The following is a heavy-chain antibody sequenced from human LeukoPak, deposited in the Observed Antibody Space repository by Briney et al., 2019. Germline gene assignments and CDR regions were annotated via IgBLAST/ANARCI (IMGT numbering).Heavy chain of an antibody. D-gene: IGHD4-23*01. Sequence: SETLSLTCAVYGGSFSGYYWSWIRQPPGKGLEWIGEINHSGSTNYNPSLKSRVTISVDTSKNQFSLKLSSVTAADTAVYYCARANYGGNSGAFDIWGQGTMVTVSS. V-gene: IGHV4-34*01. CDR3: ARANYGGNSGAFDI. CDR1: GGSFSGYY. J-gene: IGHJ3*02. CDR2: INHSGST.